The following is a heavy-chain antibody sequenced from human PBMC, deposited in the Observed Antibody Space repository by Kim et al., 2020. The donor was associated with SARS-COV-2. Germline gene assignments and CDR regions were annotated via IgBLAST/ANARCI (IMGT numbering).Heavy chain of an antibody. CDR1: GFTFSSYS. D-gene: IGHD3-16*01. J-gene: IGHJ6*02. V-gene: IGHV3-21*01. CDR3: ARPYYDYVGYYGMDV. Sequence: GGSLRLSCAASGFTFSSYSMNWVRQAPGKGLEWVSSISSSSSYIYYADSVKGRFTISRDNAKNSLYLQMNSLRAEDTAVYYCARPYYDYVGYYGMDVWGQGTTVTGSS. CDR2: ISSSSSYI.